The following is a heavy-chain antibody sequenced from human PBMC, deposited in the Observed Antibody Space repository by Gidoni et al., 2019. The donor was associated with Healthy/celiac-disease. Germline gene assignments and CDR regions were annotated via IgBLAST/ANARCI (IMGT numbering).Heavy chain of an antibody. CDR2: IYYSGST. V-gene: IGHV4-30-4*01. Sequence: QVQLQESGPGLVKPSQTLSLTCNVSGGSISSGDYYWSWIRQPPGKGLEWIGYIYYSGSTYYNPSLKSRVTISVDTSKNQFSLKLSSVTAADTAVYYCARAKGGGSGSYYYYYYGMDVWGQGTTVTVSS. J-gene: IGHJ6*02. CDR1: GGSISSGDYY. CDR3: ARAKGGGSGSYYYYYYGMDV. D-gene: IGHD3-10*01.